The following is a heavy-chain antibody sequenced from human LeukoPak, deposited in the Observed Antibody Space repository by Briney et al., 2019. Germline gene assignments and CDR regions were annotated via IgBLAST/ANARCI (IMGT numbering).Heavy chain of an antibody. J-gene: IGHJ4*02. V-gene: IGHV1-18*01. CDR3: VLGDILTGYWAEYFAY. CDR1: GYTFTTYG. D-gene: IGHD3-9*01. CDR2: ISGHNGNT. Sequence: GASVKVSCKTSGYTFTTYGLSWVRQARGQGLEWMGWISGHNGNTNYAHKFQGRVSMTADTPKRTAYMELKSLRSDDTAVYYCVLGDILTGYWAEYFAYWGQGTLVTVSS.